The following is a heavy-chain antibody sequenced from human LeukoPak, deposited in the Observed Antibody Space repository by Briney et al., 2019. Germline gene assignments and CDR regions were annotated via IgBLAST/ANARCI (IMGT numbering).Heavy chain of an antibody. V-gene: IGHV1-46*01. J-gene: IGHJ6*03. CDR2: INPSGGSA. D-gene: IGHD2-15*01. CDR3: ARLARNCSGGSCYYYYYYMDV. CDR1: GYTFTSYY. Sequence: ASVKVSCKASGYTFTSYYMHWVRQAPGQGLEWMGIINPSGGSASYAQKFQGRVTMTRDTSTRTLYMELSSLRSEDTAVYYCARLARNCSGGSCYYYYYYMDVWGKGTTVTVSS.